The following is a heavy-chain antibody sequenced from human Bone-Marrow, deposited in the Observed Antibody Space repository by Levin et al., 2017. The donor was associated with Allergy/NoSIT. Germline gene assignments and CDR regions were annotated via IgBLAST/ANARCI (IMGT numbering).Heavy chain of an antibody. J-gene: IGHJ4*02. CDR1: GGSVSDGPYH. D-gene: IGHD1-1*01. CDR3: TRLANGIPSDN. Sequence: GSLRLSCSVSGGSVSDGPYHWGWIRQPPGKGLEWIASAYYLGNTYYNPSLKSRATTSVDTSKNQFSLKATSVIAADTAVYYCTRLANGIPSDNWGQGALVTVSS. CDR2: AYYLGNT. V-gene: IGHV4-39*01.